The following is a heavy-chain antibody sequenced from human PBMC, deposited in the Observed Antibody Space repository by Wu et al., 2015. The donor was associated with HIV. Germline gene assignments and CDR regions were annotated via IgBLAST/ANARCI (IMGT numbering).Heavy chain of an antibody. J-gene: IGHJ3*02. V-gene: IGHV1-69*12. CDR2: IIPIFGTA. CDR3: ARTNYDFWSGPWAFDI. CDR1: GGTFSSYA. D-gene: IGHD3-3*01. Sequence: QVQLVQSGAEVKKPGSSVKVSCKASGGTFSSYAISWVRQAPGQGLEWMGGIIPIFGTANYAQKFQGRVTITADESTSTAYMELSGLKSEDTAVYYCARTNYDFWSGPWAFDIWGQGTMVTVSS.